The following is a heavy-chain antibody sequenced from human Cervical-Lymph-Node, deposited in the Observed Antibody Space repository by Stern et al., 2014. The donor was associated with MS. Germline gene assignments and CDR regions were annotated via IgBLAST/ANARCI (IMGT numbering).Heavy chain of an antibody. J-gene: IGHJ4*02. D-gene: IGHD6-13*01. Sequence: QVQLVQSGGGVVQPGRSLRLSCVASGFTLSNYGMHWVRQAPGKGLEWVALISYDGSNKYYADSVKGRFTISRDNTKNTLYLQMNSLRTEDTAVYYCAKAITTAGTGIDYWGQGTLVTVSS. CDR3: AKAITTAGTGIDY. CDR1: GFTLSNYG. V-gene: IGHV3-30*18. CDR2: ISYDGSNK.